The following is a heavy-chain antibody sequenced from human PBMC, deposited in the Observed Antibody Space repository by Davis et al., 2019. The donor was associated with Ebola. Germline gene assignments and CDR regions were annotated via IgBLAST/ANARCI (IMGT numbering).Heavy chain of an antibody. CDR1: GCTFSSYA. J-gene: IGHJ4*02. D-gene: IGHD1-26*01. CDR3: ARDPGRGSYSDFDY. Sequence: SVKVSCKASGCTFSSYAISWVRQAPGQGLEWMGGIIPIFGTANYAQKFQGRVTITADKSTSTAYMELRSLRSDDTAVYYCARDPGRGSYSDFDYWGQGTLVTVSS. V-gene: IGHV1-69*06. CDR2: IIPIFGTA.